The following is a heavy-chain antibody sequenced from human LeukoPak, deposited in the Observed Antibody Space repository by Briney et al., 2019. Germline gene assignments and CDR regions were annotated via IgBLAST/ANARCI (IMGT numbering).Heavy chain of an antibody. CDR2: IRFDGSYR. V-gene: IGHV3-30*02. CDR3: PKDNKTPRIVGANWGKFDP. D-gene: IGHD1-26*01. Sequence: GGSLRLSCAASGFTFSGYGMHWVRQTPGKGLEWVAFIRFDGSYRYYADSVKGRFTISRENSKTTAYLQMNSLRPEDTAVYYCPKDNKTPRIVGANWGKFDPWGQGTLVTVSS. J-gene: IGHJ5*02. CDR1: GFTFSGYG.